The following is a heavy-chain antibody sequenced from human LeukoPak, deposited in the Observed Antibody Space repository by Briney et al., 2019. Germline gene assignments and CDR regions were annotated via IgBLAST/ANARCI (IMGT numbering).Heavy chain of an antibody. CDR2: MNRSGST. CDR1: GGGFSGYY. CDR3: ARATITMIVVAIIGDAFDI. Sequence: PSETVSLTCAVYGGGFSGYYWRWIRHPPGKGLEWIGGMNRSGSTNYNPSLKSRVTISVDTSKNQFSLKLSSVTAADTAVYYCARATITMIVVAIIGDAFDIWGQGTMVTVSS. D-gene: IGHD3-22*01. V-gene: IGHV4-34*01. J-gene: IGHJ3*02.